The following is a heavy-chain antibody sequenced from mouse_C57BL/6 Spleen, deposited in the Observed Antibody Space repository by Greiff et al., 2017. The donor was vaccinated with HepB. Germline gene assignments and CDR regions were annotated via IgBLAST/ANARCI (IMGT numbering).Heavy chain of an antibody. CDR3: ARYTIYYDYGGYAMDY. CDR2: IRNKANGYTT. V-gene: IGHV7-3*01. D-gene: IGHD2-4*01. J-gene: IGHJ4*01. Sequence: EVQLVESGGGLVQPGGSLSLSCAASGFTFTDYYMSWVRQPPGKALEWLGFIRNKANGYTTEYSASVKGRFTISRDNSQSILYLQMNALRAEDSATYYCARYTIYYDYGGYAMDYWGQGTSVTVSS. CDR1: GFTFTDYY.